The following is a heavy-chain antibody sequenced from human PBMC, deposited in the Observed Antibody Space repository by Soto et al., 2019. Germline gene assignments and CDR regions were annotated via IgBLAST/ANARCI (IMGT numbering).Heavy chain of an antibody. CDR1: GFTFSYYP. CDR2: ISFDGSNK. Sequence: QMQLVESGGGAVQPGRSLRLSCAASGFTFSYYPMHWVRQAPGKGLEWVAVISFDGSNKYYADSVKGRFTISRDNSKNTLKLQMNSLKGEDTAVYYSARVPGKMVAILYIYPRDGREPLADVDVWGQGTTVTVSS. J-gene: IGHJ6*02. CDR3: ARVPGKMVAILYIYPRDGREPLADVDV. D-gene: IGHD5-12*01. V-gene: IGHV3-30*04.